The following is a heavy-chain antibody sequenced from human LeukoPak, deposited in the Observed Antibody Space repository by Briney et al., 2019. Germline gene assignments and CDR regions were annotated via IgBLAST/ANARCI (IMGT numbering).Heavy chain of an antibody. J-gene: IGHJ4*02. V-gene: IGHV1-2*06. CDR1: GYTFTGYY. Sequence: GASVKVSCKASGYTFTGYYMHWVRQAPGQGLEWMGRINPNSGGTNYAQKFQGRVTMIRDTSISTAYMELSRLRSDDTAVYYCARPRRGSSWYDYWGQGTLVTVSS. CDR2: INPNSGGT. D-gene: IGHD6-13*01. CDR3: ARPRRGSSWYDY.